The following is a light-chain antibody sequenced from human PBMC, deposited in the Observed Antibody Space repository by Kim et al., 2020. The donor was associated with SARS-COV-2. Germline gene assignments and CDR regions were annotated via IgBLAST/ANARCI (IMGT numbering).Light chain of an antibody. CDR2: KTS. CDR3: QRYNTYSA. Sequence: DIQLTQTPSTLSTSVGDRVTITCRASQSIGSWVAWYQQKPGKVPKLLIYKTSNLESGVPSRFSGSGSGTEFTLTISSLQPDDFATYYCQRYNTYSAFGHGTKVDIK. V-gene: IGKV1-5*03. CDR1: QSIGSW. J-gene: IGKJ1*01.